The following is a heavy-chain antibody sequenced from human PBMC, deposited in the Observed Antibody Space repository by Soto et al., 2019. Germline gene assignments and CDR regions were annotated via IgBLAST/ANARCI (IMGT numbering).Heavy chain of an antibody. CDR3: ARATLPAQYAFDF. J-gene: IGHJ3*01. Sequence: LSLTCTVSGGSISSGAYYWSWVRQHPGKGLEWIGFIYYSGSTYFSPSLKSRLTISVDTSKNQFSLKLSSVTAADTAMYYCARATLPAQYAFDFWGQRTMVTVSS. D-gene: IGHD1-26*01. CDR1: GGSISSGAYY. V-gene: IGHV4-31*03. CDR2: IYYSGST.